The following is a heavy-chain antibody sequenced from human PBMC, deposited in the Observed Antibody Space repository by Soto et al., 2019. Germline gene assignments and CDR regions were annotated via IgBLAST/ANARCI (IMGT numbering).Heavy chain of an antibody. D-gene: IGHD3-10*01. CDR3: ARVEVQVLLWFGELGDAFDL. CDR2: INSDGSST. V-gene: IGHV3-74*01. J-gene: IGHJ3*01. CDR1: GFTFSSYW. Sequence: EVQLVESGGGLVQPGGSLRLSCAASGFTFSSYWMHWVRQAPGKGLVWVSRINSDGSSTSYADSVKGRFTISRDNAKNTLYLQMNSLRAEDTAVYYCARVEVQVLLWFGELGDAFDLWGQGTMVTVSS.